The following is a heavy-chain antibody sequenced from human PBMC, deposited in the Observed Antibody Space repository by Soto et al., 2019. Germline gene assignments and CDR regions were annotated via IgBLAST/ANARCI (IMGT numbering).Heavy chain of an antibody. CDR2: ISYDGSNK. V-gene: IGHV3-30*18. J-gene: IGHJ4*02. D-gene: IGHD3-3*01. CDR3: AKENPYDFWSRYFDY. Sequence: PGGSLRLSCAASGFTFSSYGMHWVRQAPGKGLEWVAVISYDGSNKYYADSVKGRFTISRDNSKNTLYLQMNSLRAEDTAVYYCAKENPYDFWSRYFDYWGQGTLVTVSS. CDR1: GFTFSSYG.